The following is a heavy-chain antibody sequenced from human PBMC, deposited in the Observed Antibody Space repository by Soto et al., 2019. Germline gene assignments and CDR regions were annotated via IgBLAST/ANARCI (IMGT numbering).Heavy chain of an antibody. J-gene: IGHJ4*02. CDR2: IYWHDDK. D-gene: IGHD3-16*01. CDR1: GCSLSTTRLC. Sequence: SGPTLVNPTQTLTLTCTFSGCSLSTTRLCVSWILQPPGKALEWLALIYWHDDKRYSPSLKSRLTITKDTSKNQVVLTMTNMDPVDTAKYYCAHRGGDNVGLYYFDYWGQGALVTVSS. V-gene: IGHV2-5*01. CDR3: AHRGGDNVGLYYFDY.